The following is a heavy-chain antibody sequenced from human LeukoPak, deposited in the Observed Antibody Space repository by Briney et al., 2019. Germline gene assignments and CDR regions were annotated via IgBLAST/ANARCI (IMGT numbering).Heavy chain of an antibody. CDR3: ARVAYSGYDSIY. Sequence: SETLSLTCTVSGGSAGSTTYYWGWIRQPPGKGLEWIGHIDYRGTTYYNPSLKIRVAISADTSKTQFSLKLSSVTAADTAVYYCARVAYSGYDSIYRGQGTLVTVSS. V-gene: IGHV4-39*01. J-gene: IGHJ4*01. CDR2: IDYRGTT. D-gene: IGHD5-12*01. CDR1: GGSAGSTTYY.